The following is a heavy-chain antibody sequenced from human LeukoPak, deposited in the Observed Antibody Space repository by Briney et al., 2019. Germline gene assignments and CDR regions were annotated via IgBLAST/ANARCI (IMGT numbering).Heavy chain of an antibody. CDR2: INPNNGGT. CDR1: GYTFTGYY. V-gene: IGHV1-2*02. CDR3: ARERTSYGRYSSGWYVVY. Sequence: ASVKVSCKASGYTFTGYYMHWVRQAPGQGLEWMGWINPNNGGTNYAQKFQGRVTMTRDTSISTAYMELSRLRSDDTAVYYCARERTSYGRYSSGWYVVYWGQGTLVTVSS. J-gene: IGHJ4*02. D-gene: IGHD6-19*01.